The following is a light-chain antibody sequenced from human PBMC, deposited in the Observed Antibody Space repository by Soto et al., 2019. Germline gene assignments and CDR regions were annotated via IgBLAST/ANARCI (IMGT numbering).Light chain of an antibody. Sequence: QSVLTQPPSASGTPGQRVTISCSGSSSNIGSNTVNWYQQLPGTAPKLLICSNNQRPSGVPDRFSGSESGTSASLAISGLQSEEEADYYCAAWDDSLNGVVFGGGTKLTVL. CDR3: AAWDDSLNGVV. CDR1: SSNIGSNT. V-gene: IGLV1-44*01. CDR2: SNN. J-gene: IGLJ2*01.